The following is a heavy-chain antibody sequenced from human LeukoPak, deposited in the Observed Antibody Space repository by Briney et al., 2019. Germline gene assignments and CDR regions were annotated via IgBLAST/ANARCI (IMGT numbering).Heavy chain of an antibody. CDR2: ISSSSSYI. Sequence: GGSLRLSCAASGFTFSSYSMNWVRQAPGKGLEWVSSISSSSSYIYYADSVKGRFTISRDNSKNTLYLQMNSLRAEDTAVYYCAKAHSSGWYDYWGQGTLVTVSS. J-gene: IGHJ4*02. V-gene: IGHV3-21*01. CDR1: GFTFSSYS. CDR3: AKAHSSGWYDY. D-gene: IGHD6-19*01.